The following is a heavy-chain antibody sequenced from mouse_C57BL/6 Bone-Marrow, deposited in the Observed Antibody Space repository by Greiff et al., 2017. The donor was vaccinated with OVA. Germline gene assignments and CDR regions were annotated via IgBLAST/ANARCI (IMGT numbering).Heavy chain of an antibody. D-gene: IGHD2-3*01. CDR1: EYEFPSHD. V-gene: IGHV5-2*01. Sequence: EVQVVESGGGLVQPGESLKLSCESNEYEFPSHDMSWVRKTPEKRLELVAAINSDGGSTYYPDTMESRFIISRDNTTKTLYLQMSSLRSEDTALYYCARGDGGTWYFDVWGTGTTVTVSS. J-gene: IGHJ1*03. CDR2: INSDGGST. CDR3: ARGDGGTWYFDV.